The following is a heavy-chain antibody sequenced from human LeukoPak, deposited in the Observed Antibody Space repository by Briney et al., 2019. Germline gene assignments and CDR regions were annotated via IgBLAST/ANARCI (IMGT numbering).Heavy chain of an antibody. CDR2: IYYSGST. D-gene: IGHD1-26*01. CDR1: GGSISSYY. CDR3: GRVPPPNGGGNGYFQQ. Sequence: SETLPLTCTVSGGSISSYYWSWIRQPAGKGLEWIGYIYYSGSTNYNPSLKSRVTISVDTSKNQFSLKLSSVTAADTAVYYCGRVPPPNGGGNGYFQQWGQGTLVTVSS. V-gene: IGHV4-59*08. J-gene: IGHJ1*01.